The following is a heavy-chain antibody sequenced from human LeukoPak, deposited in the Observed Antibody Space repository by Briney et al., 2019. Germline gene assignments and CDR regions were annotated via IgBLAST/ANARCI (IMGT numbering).Heavy chain of an antibody. CDR1: GFTFSSQG. Sequence: GGSLRLSCAASGFTFSSQGMHWVRQAPGKGLEWVAVILHDGSNIYYADSVKGRFTISRDNSKNTLYLQMNSLRADDTAVYYCARHLYFSGWLFFDYWGQGTLVTGSS. CDR3: ARHLYFSGWLFFDY. V-gene: IGHV3-33*01. J-gene: IGHJ4*02. D-gene: IGHD6-19*01. CDR2: ILHDGSNI.